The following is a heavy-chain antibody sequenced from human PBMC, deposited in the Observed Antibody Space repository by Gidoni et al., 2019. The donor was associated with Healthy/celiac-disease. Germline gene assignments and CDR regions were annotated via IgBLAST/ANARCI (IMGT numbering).Heavy chain of an antibody. V-gene: IGHV3-33*01. CDR1: GFTFSSYG. CDR2: IWYDGSNK. CDR3: ARDDMDTAMVPFDY. Sequence: QVQLVESGGGVVQPGRSLRLSCAASGFTFSSYGMHWVRQAPGKGLEWVAVIWYDGSNKYYADSVKGRFTISRDNSKNTLYLQMNSLRAEDTAVYYCARDDMDTAMVPFDYWGQGTLVTVSS. D-gene: IGHD5-18*01. J-gene: IGHJ4*02.